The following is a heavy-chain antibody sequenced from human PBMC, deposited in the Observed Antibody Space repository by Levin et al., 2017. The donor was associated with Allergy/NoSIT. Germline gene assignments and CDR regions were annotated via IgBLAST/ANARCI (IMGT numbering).Heavy chain of an antibody. CDR1: GFTFSSYG. V-gene: IGHV3-33*01. D-gene: IGHD6-19*01. Sequence: PGGSLRLSCAASGFTFSSYGMHWVRQAPGKGLEWVAVIWYDGSNKYYADSVKGRFTISRDDSKNTLYLQMNSLRAEDTALYYCARPSEAGAVAGQYYFDYWGQGTLVTVSS. J-gene: IGHJ4*02. CDR3: ARPSEAGAVAGQYYFDY. CDR2: IWYDGSNK.